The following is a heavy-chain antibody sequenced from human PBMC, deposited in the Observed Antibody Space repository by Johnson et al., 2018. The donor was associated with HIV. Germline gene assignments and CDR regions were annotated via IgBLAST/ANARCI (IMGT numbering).Heavy chain of an antibody. CDR1: GYIFRNYW. V-gene: IGHV3-66*01. D-gene: IGHD3-22*01. Sequence: VQLVESGGGLVQPGGSLRLSCAGSGYIFRNYWMHWVRQAPGKGLEWVSVIYSGGSTYYADSVKGRFTISRDNSKNTVYLQMNSLRAEDTAVYYCARVAYYDSSGYLGVYAFDIWGQGTMVTVSS. CDR3: ARVAYYDSSGYLGVYAFDI. CDR2: IYSGGST. J-gene: IGHJ3*02.